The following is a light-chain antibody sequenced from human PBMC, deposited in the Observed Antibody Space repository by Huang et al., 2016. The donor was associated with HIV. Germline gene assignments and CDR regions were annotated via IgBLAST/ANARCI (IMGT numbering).Light chain of an antibody. Sequence: DIVLTQSPGTLSLSPRERAALSCRASQNITNNFLAWYQHRSGQTPRLLIYGASNRAMGIPDRFSGSWSGTDFTLIISRLEPQDSAVYYCQQYLSSPLTFGGGTNVEIK. CDR3: QQYLSSPLT. CDR1: QNITNNF. J-gene: IGKJ4*01. CDR2: GAS. V-gene: IGKV3-20*01.